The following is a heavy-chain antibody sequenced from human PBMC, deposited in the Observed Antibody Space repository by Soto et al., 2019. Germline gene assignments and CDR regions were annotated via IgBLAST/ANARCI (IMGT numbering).Heavy chain of an antibody. J-gene: IGHJ4*02. V-gene: IGHV4-59*01. Sequence: SETLTLTCTVSSDSISSYYWSWIRQPPGKRLEWIGYISYSGSTDYNPSLKSRVTISADTSTNHFSLKVSSVTAEDTAGYYCARGTSWQLPFDYWGQGTLVTVSS. D-gene: IGHD6-13*01. CDR2: ISYSGST. CDR3: ARGTSWQLPFDY. CDR1: SDSISSYY.